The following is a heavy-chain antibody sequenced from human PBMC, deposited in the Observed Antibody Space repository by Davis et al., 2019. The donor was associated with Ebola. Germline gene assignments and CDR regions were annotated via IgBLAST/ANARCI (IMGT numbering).Heavy chain of an antibody. J-gene: IGHJ4*02. D-gene: IGHD1-26*01. Sequence: GESLKISCAASGFTFSDHYMDWVRQAPGKGLEWVGRTRNNANSYTTEYAASVKGRFTISRDDSKNSVYLQMNSLETEDTAVYYCARVSGIYYGDDHLDFWGQGTLVTVSS. CDR3: ARVSGIYYGDDHLDF. CDR2: TRNNANSYTT. CDR1: GFTFSDHY. V-gene: IGHV3-72*01.